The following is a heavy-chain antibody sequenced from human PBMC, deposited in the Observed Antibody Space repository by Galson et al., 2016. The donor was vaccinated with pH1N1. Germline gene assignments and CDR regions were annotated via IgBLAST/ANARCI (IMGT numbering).Heavy chain of an antibody. D-gene: IGHD6-19*01. CDR2: INQSGST. Sequence: SETLSLTCAVYGGSFSDYFWRWVRQPPGKGLEWIGEINQSGSTHYNPTLKSRVTISEDTSRNQLSLKLSSVTAADTAIYYCARYSSGFHGAAVQGFDPWGQGTPVTVSS. CDR3: ARYSSGFHGAAVQGFDP. CDR1: GGSFSDYF. J-gene: IGHJ5*02. V-gene: IGHV4-34*01.